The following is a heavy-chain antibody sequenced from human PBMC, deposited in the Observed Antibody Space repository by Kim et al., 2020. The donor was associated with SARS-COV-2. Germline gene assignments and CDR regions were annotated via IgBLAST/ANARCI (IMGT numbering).Heavy chain of an antibody. CDR3: ARDQGTSMVTFWLES. J-gene: IGHJ4*02. CDR2: IWNDGSNQ. V-gene: IGHV3-33*01. D-gene: IGHD3-3*01. CDR1: EFTFNNYA. Sequence: GGSLRLSCAASEFTFNNYAMHWVRQAPGKGLEWVALIWNDGSNQFYADSVKGRFTISRDNFKNTLFLQMNNLRADDTALYYCARDQGTSMVTFWLESWGQGTLLTVSS.